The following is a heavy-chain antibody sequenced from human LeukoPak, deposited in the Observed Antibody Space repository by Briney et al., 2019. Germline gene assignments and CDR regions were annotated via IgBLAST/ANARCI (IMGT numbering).Heavy chain of an antibody. Sequence: GESLKISCKGSGYSFTSYWIGWVRQMPGKGLEWMGIIYPGDSGTRYSPSFQGQVTISADKSISTAYLQWSSLKASDTAMYYCARQPTNGWYLGWFDPWGQGTLVTVSS. CDR3: ARQPTNGWYLGWFDP. J-gene: IGHJ5*02. D-gene: IGHD6-19*01. V-gene: IGHV5-51*01. CDR1: GYSFTSYW. CDR2: IYPGDSGT.